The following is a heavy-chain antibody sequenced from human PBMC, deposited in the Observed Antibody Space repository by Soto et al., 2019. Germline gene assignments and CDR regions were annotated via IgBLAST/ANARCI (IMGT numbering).Heavy chain of an antibody. V-gene: IGHV4-31*11. CDR1: GGSISSGGYY. D-gene: IGHD3-10*01. J-gene: IGHJ5*02. CDR2: IYYSGST. Sequence: SETLSLTCAVSGGSISSGGYYWSWIRQHPGKGLEWIGYIYYSGSTYYNPSLKSRVTIPVDTSKNQFSLKLSSVTAADTAVYYCARVRRRVGMIDPWGQGTLVTVSS. CDR3: ARVRRRVGMIDP.